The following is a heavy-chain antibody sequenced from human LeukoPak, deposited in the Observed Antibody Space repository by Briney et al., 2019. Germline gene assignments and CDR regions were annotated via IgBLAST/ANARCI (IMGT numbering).Heavy chain of an antibody. CDR3: ASGSPVLLWSTGLNWFDP. Sequence: SETLSLTCTVSGGSISSYYWSWLRQPPGKGLEWIGYIYYSGSTNYNPSLKSRVTISVDTSKNQFSLKLNSVTAADTAVYYCASGSPVLLWSTGLNWFDPWGQGTLVTVSS. V-gene: IGHV4-59*01. CDR2: IYYSGST. CDR1: GGSISSYY. J-gene: IGHJ5*02. D-gene: IGHD3-10*01.